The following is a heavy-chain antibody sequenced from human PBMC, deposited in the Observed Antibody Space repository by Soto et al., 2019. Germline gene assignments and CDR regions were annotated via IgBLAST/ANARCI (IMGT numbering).Heavy chain of an antibody. Sequence: QVQLQESGPGLVKPSQTLSLTCTVSGVSINSGGYYWSWIRQHPGKGLEWIGYIYYTGSTYYNPSLESRVTMSLDTSKNQFSLKLTSVTAADTAVYYCARGSQLERDAIDIWGQGTMITVSS. D-gene: IGHD1-1*01. V-gene: IGHV4-31*03. CDR3: ARGSQLERDAIDI. CDR1: GVSINSGGYY. J-gene: IGHJ3*02. CDR2: IYYTGST.